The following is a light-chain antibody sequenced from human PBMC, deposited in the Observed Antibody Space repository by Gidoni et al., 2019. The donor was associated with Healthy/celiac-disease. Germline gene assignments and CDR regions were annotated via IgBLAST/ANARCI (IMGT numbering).Light chain of an antibody. CDR2: AAS. CDR1: QSISSY. CDR3: PQSYSTPAYT. J-gene: IGKJ2*01. Sequence: DIQMTQHPSSLSASVGDRVTITCRASQSISSYFNWYQQKPGKAPKLLIYAASSLQSGVPSRLSGSGSGTDFTLTISSLQPEDFATYYCPQSYSTPAYTFGQGTKLEIK. V-gene: IGKV1-39*01.